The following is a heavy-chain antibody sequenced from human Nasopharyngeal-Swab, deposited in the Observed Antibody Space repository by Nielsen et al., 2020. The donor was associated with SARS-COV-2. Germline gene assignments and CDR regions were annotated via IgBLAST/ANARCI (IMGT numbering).Heavy chain of an antibody. V-gene: IGHV3-48*03. CDR2: ISSSGSTI. D-gene: IGHD2-15*01. CDR3: ARDTGYCSGGSCYLSHFDY. Sequence: GGSLRLSCAASGFTFSSYEMNWVRQAPGKGLEWVSYISSSGSTIYYADSVKGRFTISRDNAKNSLYLQMNSLRAEDTAAYYCARDTGYCSGGSCYLSHFDYWGQGTLVTVSS. CDR1: GFTFSSYE. J-gene: IGHJ4*02.